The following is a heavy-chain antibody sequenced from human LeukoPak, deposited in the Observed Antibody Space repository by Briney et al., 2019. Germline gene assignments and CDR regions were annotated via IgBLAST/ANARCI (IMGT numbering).Heavy chain of an antibody. CDR2: IYYSGST. CDR3: ARVALIAAAGFDY. CDR1: GGSISSYY. J-gene: IGHJ4*02. Sequence: SETLSLTCTVSGGSISSYYWSWIRQPPGKGLEWIGYIYYSGSTNYNPSLKSRVTISVDTSKNQFSLKLSSVTAADTAVYYCARVALIAAAGFDYWGQGTLVTVS. V-gene: IGHV4-59*01. D-gene: IGHD6-13*01.